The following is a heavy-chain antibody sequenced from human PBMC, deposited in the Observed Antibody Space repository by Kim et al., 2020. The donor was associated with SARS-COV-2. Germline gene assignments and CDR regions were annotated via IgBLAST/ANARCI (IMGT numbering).Heavy chain of an antibody. Sequence: SETLSLTCAVSGGSISSSNWWSWVRQPPGKGLEWIGEIYHSGSTNYNPSLKSRVTISVDKSKNQFSLKLSSVTAADTAVYYCARRGDYQNYYYYYGMDVWSQATTVTVSS. CDR3: ARRGDYQNYYYYYGMDV. CDR2: IYHSGST. CDR1: GGSISSSNW. D-gene: IGHD4-17*01. V-gene: IGHV4-4*02. J-gene: IGHJ6*02.